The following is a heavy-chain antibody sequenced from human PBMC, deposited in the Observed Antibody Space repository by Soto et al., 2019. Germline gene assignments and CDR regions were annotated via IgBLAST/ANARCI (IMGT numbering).Heavy chain of an antibody. CDR2: IKQDGSEK. CDR1: GFTFSSYW. Sequence: GGSLRLSCAASGFTFSSYWMSWVRQAPGKGLEWVANIKQDGSEKYYVDSVKGRFTISRDNAKNSLYLQMNSLRAEDTAVYYCARDLLGPMDDFNLALLKPIVVVPAAMDDRAGYWGQGTLVTVSS. D-gene: IGHD2-2*01. J-gene: IGHJ4*02. V-gene: IGHV3-7*01. CDR3: ARDLLGPMDDFNLALLKPIVVVPAAMDDRAGY.